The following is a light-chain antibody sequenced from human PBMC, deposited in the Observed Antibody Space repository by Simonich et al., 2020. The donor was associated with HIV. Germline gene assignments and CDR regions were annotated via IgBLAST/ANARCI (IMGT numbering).Light chain of an antibody. CDR2: WAA. CDR1: QSVLYSSNNKTY. V-gene: IGKV4-1*01. CDR3: QQYYSTPPT. J-gene: IGKJ1*01. Sequence: DIVMTQSPASLAVSLGERATLTCKSSQSVLYSSNNKTYLAWYRQKPGQPPNLLIYWAATRESGVPDRFSSSGSGTDFTLTISSLQAEDVAVYYCQQYYSTPPTFGQGTKVEIK.